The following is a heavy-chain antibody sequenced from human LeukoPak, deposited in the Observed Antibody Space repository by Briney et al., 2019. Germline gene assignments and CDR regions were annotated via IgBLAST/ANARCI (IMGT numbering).Heavy chain of an antibody. CDR3: ARGPGDYVWGSYRRFDY. CDR2: INHSGST. D-gene: IGHD3-16*02. CDR1: GGSFSGYY. Sequence: SETLSLTCAVYGGSFSGYYWSWIRQPPGKGLEWIGEINHSGSTNYNPSPKSRVTISVDTSKNQFSLKLSSVTAADTAVYYCARGPGDYVWGSYRRFDYWGQGTLVTVSS. J-gene: IGHJ4*02. V-gene: IGHV4-34*01.